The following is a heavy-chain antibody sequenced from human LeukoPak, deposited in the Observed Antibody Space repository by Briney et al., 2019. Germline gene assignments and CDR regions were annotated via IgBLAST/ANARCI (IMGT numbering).Heavy chain of an antibody. CDR3: ARSRYSSSSDPKKNNFDY. CDR1: GYTFTSYG. J-gene: IGHJ4*02. Sequence: ASVKVSCKASGYTFTSYGISWVRQAPGQGLEWMGWISAYNGNTNYAQKLQGRVTMTTDTSTSTAYMELRSLRSDDTAVYYCARSRYSSSSDPKKNNFDYWGQGTLVTVSS. D-gene: IGHD6-6*01. CDR2: ISAYNGNT. V-gene: IGHV1-18*01.